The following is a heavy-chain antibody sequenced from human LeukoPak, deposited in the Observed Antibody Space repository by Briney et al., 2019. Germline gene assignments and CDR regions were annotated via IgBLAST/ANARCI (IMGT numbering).Heavy chain of an antibody. CDR3: ARRGYRLLWFGELFRGGYFDY. CDR1: GGSISSSSYY. J-gene: IGHJ4*02. Sequence: PSETLSLTCTVSGGSISSSSYYWGWIRQPPGKGLEWIGSIYYSGSTYYNPSLKSRVTISVDTSKNQFSLKLSSVTAADTAVYYCARRGYRLLWFGELFRGGYFDYWGQGTLVTVSS. CDR2: IYYSGST. V-gene: IGHV4-39*07. D-gene: IGHD3-10*01.